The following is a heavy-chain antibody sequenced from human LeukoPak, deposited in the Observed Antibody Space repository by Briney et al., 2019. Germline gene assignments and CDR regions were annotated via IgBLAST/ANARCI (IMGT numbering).Heavy chain of an antibody. Sequence: GASVKVSCKASGYTFTGYYIHWVRQAPGQGLEWMGWINPNSGGTTYAQGFQGRITLTRDTSTRTAYIELTTLKSDDTAVYYCTREGRPTVRFAPWGQGTLVTVSS. D-gene: IGHD4-11*01. CDR2: INPNSGGT. CDR1: GYTFTGYY. CDR3: TREGRPTVRFAP. V-gene: IGHV1-2*02. J-gene: IGHJ5*02.